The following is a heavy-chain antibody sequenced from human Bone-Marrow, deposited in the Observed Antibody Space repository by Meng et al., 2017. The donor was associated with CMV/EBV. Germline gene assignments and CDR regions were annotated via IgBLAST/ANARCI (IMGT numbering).Heavy chain of an antibody. J-gene: IGHJ6*02. D-gene: IGHD3-10*01. CDR3: ARGGGLLWFGELGGKGYGMDV. CDR1: GYTFTSYY. Sequence: ASVKVSCKASGYTFTSYYMHWVRQAPGQGLEWMGIINPSGGSTSYAQKCQGRVTMTRDTSTSTVYMELSSLRSEDTAVYYGARGGGLLWFGELGGKGYGMDVWGQGTTVTVSS. CDR2: INPSGGST. V-gene: IGHV1-46*01.